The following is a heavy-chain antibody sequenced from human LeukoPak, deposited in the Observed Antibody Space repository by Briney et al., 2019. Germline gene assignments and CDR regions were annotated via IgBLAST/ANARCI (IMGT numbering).Heavy chain of an antibody. D-gene: IGHD3-9*01. CDR1: GFTFSSYA. CDR2: ISGSGGST. CDR3: AKPTYDTLTGYLYYFDY. J-gene: IGHJ4*02. V-gene: IGHV3-23*01. Sequence: PGGSLRLSCAASGFTFSSYAMSWVRQAPGKGLEWVSAISGSGGSTYYADSVKGRFTISRDNSKNTLYLQMNSLRAEDTAVYYCAKPTYDTLTGYLYYFDYWGQGTLVTVSS.